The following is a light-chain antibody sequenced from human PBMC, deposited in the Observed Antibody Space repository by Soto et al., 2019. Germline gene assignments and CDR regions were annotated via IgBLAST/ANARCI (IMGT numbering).Light chain of an antibody. J-gene: IGKJ3*01. V-gene: IGKV3-20*01. Sequence: EIVLTQSPGTLSLSPGERATLSCRASQSVSSSYLAWYQQKPGQAPRLLIYGASSRATGIPDSFSGSGSGTAFTLTISRLEPEDFAVFYCQQYCTSPFTFGPGTKVEIK. CDR2: GAS. CDR1: QSVSSSY. CDR3: QQYCTSPFT.